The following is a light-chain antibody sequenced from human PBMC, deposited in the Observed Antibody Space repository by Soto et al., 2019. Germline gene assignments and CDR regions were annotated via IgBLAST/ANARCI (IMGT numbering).Light chain of an antibody. V-gene: IGLV2-11*01. CDR2: DVS. CDR1: SRDVGRYNY. Sequence: QSALTQPRSVSGSPGQSVTISCTGTSRDVGRYNYVSWYQHHPGTAPKVMIYDVSERPLGVPDRFSGYKSGNTASLTISGLQDEDAADYYSSSYAGSPRFVFGAGTKLTVL. CDR3: SSYAGSPRFV. J-gene: IGLJ1*01.